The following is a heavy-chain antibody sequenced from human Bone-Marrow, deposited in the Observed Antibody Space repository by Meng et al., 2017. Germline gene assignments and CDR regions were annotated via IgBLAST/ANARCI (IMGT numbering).Heavy chain of an antibody. CDR2: IYYSGST. CDR3: ASSRGFGVAITHEEWSDP. CDR1: VGSISSGDYY. V-gene: IGHV4-30-4*01. D-gene: IGHD3-3*01. Sequence: QVHLQESGPGLVKPSQTLSLTCTVPVGSISSGDYYWSWIRQPPGKGLEWIGYIYYSGSTYYNPSLKSRVTISVDTSKNQFSLKLSSVTAADTAVYYCASSRGFGVAITHEEWSDPWGQGTLVTVSS. J-gene: IGHJ5*02.